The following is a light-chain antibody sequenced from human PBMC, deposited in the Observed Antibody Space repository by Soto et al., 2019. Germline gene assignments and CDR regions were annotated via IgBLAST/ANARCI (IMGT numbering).Light chain of an antibody. CDR2: EDN. CDR3: QSYDSNNYWV. J-gene: IGLJ3*02. V-gene: IGLV6-57*04. Sequence: NFMLTQPHSVSESPGKTVTITYTRSSGSIASNYVQWYQQRPGSAPTTVIYEDNQRPSGVPDRFSGSIDSSSNSASLSISGLKTEDEADYYCQSYDSNNYWVFGGGTQLTVL. CDR1: SGSIASNY.